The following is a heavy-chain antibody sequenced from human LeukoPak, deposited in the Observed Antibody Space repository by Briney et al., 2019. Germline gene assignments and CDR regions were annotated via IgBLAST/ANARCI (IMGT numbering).Heavy chain of an antibody. J-gene: IGHJ4*02. CDR1: GDPISSGGYS. Sequence: SETLPLTCTVSGDPISSGGYSWSWIRRHPGEGLECIWYFYYSLSTYYHPSLNSRGTISVDTSMNQFSLHLSSVPGGDMPGYYCAAHQNDYGDYVVDYWGQGTLVTVSS. CDR2: FYYSLST. V-gene: IGHV4-31*03. CDR3: AAHQNDYGDYVVDY. D-gene: IGHD4-17*01.